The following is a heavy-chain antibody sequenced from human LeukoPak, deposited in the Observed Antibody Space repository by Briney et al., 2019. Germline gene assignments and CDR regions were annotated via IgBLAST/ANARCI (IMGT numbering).Heavy chain of an antibody. CDR3: ATGGHGSGSRDYFDY. D-gene: IGHD3-10*01. CDR2: FDPEDGET. Sequence: ASVKVSCKVSGYTLTELSMHWVRQAPGKGLEWMGGFDPEDGETIYAQKFQGRVTMTEDTSTDTAYVELSSLRSEDTAVYYCATGGHGSGSRDYFDYWGQGTLVTVSS. J-gene: IGHJ4*02. CDR1: GYTLTELS. V-gene: IGHV1-24*01.